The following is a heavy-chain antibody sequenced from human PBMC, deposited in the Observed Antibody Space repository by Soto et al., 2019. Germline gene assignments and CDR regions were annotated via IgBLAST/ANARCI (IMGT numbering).Heavy chain of an antibody. Sequence: TLSLPCFVSSDSLNSGGYSQSWIRQHPGKGLEWIGYIYSNGDTYSNPSIKSPETLPIEPSKNQYSLKLTSAPAAPTAVAHWARRGGSASGYYYYAMDVWGQGTTVTVSS. CDR2: IYSNGDT. CDR3: ARRGGSASGYYYYAMDV. V-gene: IGHV4-31*01. CDR1: SDSLNSGGYS. D-gene: IGHD6-6*01. J-gene: IGHJ6*02.